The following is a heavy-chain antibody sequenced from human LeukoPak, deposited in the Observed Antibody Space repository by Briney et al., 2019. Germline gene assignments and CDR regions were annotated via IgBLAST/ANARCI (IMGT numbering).Heavy chain of an antibody. J-gene: IGHJ3*02. D-gene: IGHD2-15*01. CDR1: GVSFSGYY. CDR2: INHSGST. V-gene: IGHV4-34*01. CDR3: ASEYCSGGSCYSHAFDI. Sequence: SETLSLTCAVYGVSFSGYYWSWIRQPPGKGLEWIGEINHSGSTNYNPSLKSRVTISVDTSKNQFSLKLSSVTAADTAVYYCASEYCSGGSCYSHAFDIWGQGTMVTVSS.